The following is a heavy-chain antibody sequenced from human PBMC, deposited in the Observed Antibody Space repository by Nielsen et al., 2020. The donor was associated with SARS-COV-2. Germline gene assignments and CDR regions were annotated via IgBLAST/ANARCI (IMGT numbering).Heavy chain of an antibody. Sequence: WVRQAPGQGLEWMGRINPNSGGTNYAQKFQGRVTMTRDTSISTAYMELSRLRSDDTAVYYCARSAWGGWELLPTPRSYYYYYGMDVWGQGTTVTVSS. CDR3: ARSAWGGWELLPTPRSYYYYYGMDV. D-gene: IGHD1-26*01. J-gene: IGHJ6*02. CDR2: INPNSGGT. V-gene: IGHV1-2*06.